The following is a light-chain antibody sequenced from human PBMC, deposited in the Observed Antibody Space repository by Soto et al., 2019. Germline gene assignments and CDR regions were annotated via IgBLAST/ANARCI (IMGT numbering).Light chain of an antibody. CDR2: DVS. CDR3: SSYTNSGLVI. Sequence: QSVLTQPASVSGSPGQSITISCAGTSNDIGNSKYVSWYQQYSGKAPKLMIYDVSDRPSGVSNRFSGSKSGNTASLTISGLQAEDEADYYCSSYTNSGLVIFGGGTKLTVL. CDR1: SNDIGNSKY. V-gene: IGLV2-14*03. J-gene: IGLJ2*01.